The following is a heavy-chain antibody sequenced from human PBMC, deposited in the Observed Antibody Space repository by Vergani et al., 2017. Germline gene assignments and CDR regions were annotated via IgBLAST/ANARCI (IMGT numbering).Heavy chain of an antibody. CDR1: GGSISSGSYY. V-gene: IGHV4-61*02. Sequence: QVQLQESGPGLVKPSQTLSLTCTVSGGSISSGSYYWSWIRQPAGKGLEWIGRIYTSGSTNYNPSLKSRVTISVDTSKNQFSLKLSSVTAADTAVYYCARVVPYYYDSSGYYWYFDLWGRGTLVTVSS. D-gene: IGHD3-22*01. CDR2: IYTSGST. J-gene: IGHJ2*01. CDR3: ARVVPYYYDSSGYYWYFDL.